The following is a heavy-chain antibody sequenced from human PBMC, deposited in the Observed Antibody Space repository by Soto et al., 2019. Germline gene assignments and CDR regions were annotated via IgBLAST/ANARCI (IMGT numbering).Heavy chain of an antibody. CDR1: GGSISSYY. D-gene: IGHD1-26*01. CDR2: IYYSGST. CDR3: ARAPLIKWEHEAFDT. J-gene: IGHJ3*02. V-gene: IGHV4-59*01. Sequence: SETLSLTCTVSGGSISSYYWSWIRQPPGKGLEWIGYIYYSGSTNYNPSLKSRVTISVDTSKNQFSLKLSSVTAADTAVYYCARAPLIKWEHEAFDTWGQGTMVTVSS.